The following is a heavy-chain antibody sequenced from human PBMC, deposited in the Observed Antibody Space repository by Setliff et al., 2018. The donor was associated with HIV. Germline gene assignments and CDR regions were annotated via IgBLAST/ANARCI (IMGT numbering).Heavy chain of an antibody. J-gene: IGHJ4*02. CDR1: EYSFTNNW. D-gene: IGHD1-26*01. CDR2: IYPGDSDI. Sequence: PGESLKISCQGSEYSFTNNWIGWVRQMPGKGLEWMGIIYPGDSDIRYSPSFQGPVTISSDKAISTAYLQWSSLKASDTGMYYCARAGRGGGSYWTFDYCGQGTLVTVSS. V-gene: IGHV5-51*01. CDR3: ARAGRGGGSYWTFDY.